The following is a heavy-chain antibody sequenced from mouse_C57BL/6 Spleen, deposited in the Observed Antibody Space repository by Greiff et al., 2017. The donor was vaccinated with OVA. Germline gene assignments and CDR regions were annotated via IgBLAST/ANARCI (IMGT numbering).Heavy chain of an antibody. CDR1: GFTFSDYG. D-gene: IGHD2-5*01. J-gene: IGHJ4*01. CDR3: ARDSNYGYAMDY. V-gene: IGHV5-17*01. Sequence: EVHLVESGGGLVKPGGSLKLSCAASGFTFSDYGMHWVRQAPEKGLEWVAYISSGSSTIYYADTVKGRFTISRDNAKNTLFLQMTSLRSEDTAMYYCARDSNYGYAMDYWGQGPSVTVSS. CDR2: ISSGSSTI.